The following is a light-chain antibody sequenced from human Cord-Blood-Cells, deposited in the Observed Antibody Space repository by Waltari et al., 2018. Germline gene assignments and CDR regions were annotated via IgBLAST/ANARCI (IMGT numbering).Light chain of an antibody. CDR3: QQSYSTPLSDHRGSWT. CDR2: AAS. CDR1: QSISSY. J-gene: IGKJ1*01. Sequence: DIQMTQSPSSLSASVGDRVTITCRASQSISSYLNWYQQKPGKAPKLLIYAASSLQSGVPSRFSGSGSGTDFTLTISRLQPEDFATYYCQQSYSTPLSDHRGSWTFGQGTKVEIK. V-gene: IGKV1-39*01.